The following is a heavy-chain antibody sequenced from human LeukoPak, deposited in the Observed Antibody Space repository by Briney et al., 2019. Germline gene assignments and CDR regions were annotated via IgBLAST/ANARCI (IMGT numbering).Heavy chain of an antibody. V-gene: IGHV4-59*11. CDR2: IYYSGST. Sequence: SETLSLTCTVSGGSISSHYWSWIRQPPGKGLEWIGYIYYSGSTNYNPSLKSRVTISVDTSKNQFSLKLSSVTAADTAVYYCARDADGLDNWFDPWGQGTLVTVSS. J-gene: IGHJ5*02. CDR1: GGSISSHY. CDR3: ARDADGLDNWFDP. D-gene: IGHD5-24*01.